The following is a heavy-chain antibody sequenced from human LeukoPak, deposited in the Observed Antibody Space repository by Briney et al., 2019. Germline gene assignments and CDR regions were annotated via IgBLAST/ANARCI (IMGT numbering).Heavy chain of an antibody. Sequence: GGSLRLSCAASGFTFSNYAMHWVRQAPGKGLEWVAVVSSDGGNKYYADSVKGRFTISRDNSKNTLYLQMNSLRTEDTAVYYCARDSTWAVQGPGGMDVWGQGTTVTVSS. CDR2: VSSDGGNK. J-gene: IGHJ6*02. CDR3: ARDSTWAVQGPGGMDV. V-gene: IGHV3-30-3*01. CDR1: GFTFSNYA. D-gene: IGHD1-26*01.